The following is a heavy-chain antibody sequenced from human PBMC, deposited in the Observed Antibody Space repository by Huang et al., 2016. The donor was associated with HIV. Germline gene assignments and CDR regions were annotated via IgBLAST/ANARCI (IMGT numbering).Heavy chain of an antibody. J-gene: IGHJ4*02. CDR1: GGTFSSYA. V-gene: IGHV1-69*01. CDR3: ARVESRRYYDSSGYYY. CDR2: IIPIVGTA. D-gene: IGHD3-22*01. Sequence: QVQLVQSGAEVKKPGSSVKVSCKASGGTFSSYAISWVRPAPGQGLEGRGGIIPIVGTANYAKKFQGRVTITADEATSTAYMELSSLRSEDTAVYYCARVESRRYYDSSGYYYWGQGTLVTVSS.